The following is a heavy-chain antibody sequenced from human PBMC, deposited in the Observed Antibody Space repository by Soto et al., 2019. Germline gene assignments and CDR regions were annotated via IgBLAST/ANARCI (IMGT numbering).Heavy chain of an antibody. CDR1: GFSLSTSGVG. Sequence: QITLKESGPTLVKPTQTLTLTCTFSGFSLSTSGVGVGWIRQPPGKALEWLALIYWDDDKRYSPSLKSRLTITKDPTKNQVVLAMTHMYPVDTATYYCAHTTSEFGFWGQGTLVTVS. J-gene: IGHJ4*02. CDR3: AHTTSEFGF. CDR2: IYWDDDK. V-gene: IGHV2-5*02.